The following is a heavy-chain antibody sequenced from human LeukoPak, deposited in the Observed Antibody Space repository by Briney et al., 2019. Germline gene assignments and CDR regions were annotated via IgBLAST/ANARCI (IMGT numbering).Heavy chain of an antibody. Sequence: PSETLSLTCAVYGGSFSAYYWRWVRQSPGKGVEWIAEINHRGDTNYNPSVKSRVSISADTSKNQFSLKVTSLTAADTAVYYCARGPTISETGYFDYWGQGTLVTVSS. CDR3: ARGPTISETGYFDY. CDR2: INHRGDT. D-gene: IGHD1-1*01. CDR1: GGSFSAYY. J-gene: IGHJ4*03. V-gene: IGHV4-34*01.